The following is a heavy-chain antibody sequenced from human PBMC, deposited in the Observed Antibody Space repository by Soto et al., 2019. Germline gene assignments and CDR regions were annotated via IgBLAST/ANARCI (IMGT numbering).Heavy chain of an antibody. CDR3: ARDAGGYDILTGYYKSHHFDY. CDR1: GYTFTHFY. D-gene: IGHD3-9*01. V-gene: IGHV1-18*01. J-gene: IGHJ4*02. Sequence: ASVKVSCKASGYTFTHFYITWVRQAPGQGLEWMGAISPHNFNTNYAQKFRGRVTLTTEKSTNTAYMDLRSLTSDDTAVYYCARDAGGYDILTGYYKSHHFDYQRKGLPFTVSS. CDR2: ISPHNFNT.